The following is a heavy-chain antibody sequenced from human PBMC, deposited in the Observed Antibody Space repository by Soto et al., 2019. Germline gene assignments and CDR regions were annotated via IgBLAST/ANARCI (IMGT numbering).Heavy chain of an antibody. Sequence: QVQLQQWGAGLLKPSETLSLTCAVYGGSFSGYYWSWIRQPPGKGLEWIGEINHSGSTNYNPSLKRRVTISVGTSKNPFSLKLSSVTAADTAVYYCATAWGGAPDYWGQGTLVTVSS. V-gene: IGHV4-34*01. D-gene: IGHD3-16*01. CDR3: ATAWGGAPDY. J-gene: IGHJ4*02. CDR1: GGSFSGYY. CDR2: INHSGST.